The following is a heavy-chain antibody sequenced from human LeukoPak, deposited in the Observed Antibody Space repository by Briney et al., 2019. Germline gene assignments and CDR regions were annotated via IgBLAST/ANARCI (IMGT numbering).Heavy chain of an antibody. CDR1: GGSFSGYY. Sequence: PSETLSLTCAVYGGSFSGYYWSWIRQPPGKGLEWIGYIDPSGSASYNPSLKSRATIFVDTSKNLFSLILTPVSASDTAIYYCVRDHWLFSSKTWYYYGMDVWGQGTTVTVSS. D-gene: IGHD3-9*01. J-gene: IGHJ6*02. CDR2: IDPSGSA. V-gene: IGHV4-34*11. CDR3: VRDHWLFSSKTWYYYGMDV.